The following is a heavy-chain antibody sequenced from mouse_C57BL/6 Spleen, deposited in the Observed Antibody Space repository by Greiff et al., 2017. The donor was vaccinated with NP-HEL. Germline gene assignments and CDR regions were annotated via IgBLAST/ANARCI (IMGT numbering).Heavy chain of an antibody. CDR2: ISSGSSTI. Sequence: EVKLVESGGGLVKPGGSLQLSCAASGFTFSDYGMHWVRQAPEKGLEWVAYISSGSSTIYYADTVKGRFTISRDNAKNTLFLQMTSLRSEDTAMYYCADYDGTSFAYWGQGTLVTVSA. CDR1: GFTFSDYG. J-gene: IGHJ3*01. V-gene: IGHV5-17*01. D-gene: IGHD2-4*01. CDR3: ADYDGTSFAY.